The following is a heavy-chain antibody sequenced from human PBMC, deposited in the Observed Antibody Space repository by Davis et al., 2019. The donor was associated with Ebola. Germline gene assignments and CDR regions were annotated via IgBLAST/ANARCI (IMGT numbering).Heavy chain of an antibody. CDR2: IIPIFGTS. V-gene: IGHV1-69*13. CDR1: GYTFTGYY. J-gene: IGHJ4*02. Sequence: AASVKVSCKASGYTFTGYYMHWVRQAPGQGLEWMGGIIPIFGTSNYAQKFQGRVTITADESTSTAYMELSSLRSEDTAVYYCARYCGGDCYSGPRWAIDYWGQGTLVTVSS. D-gene: IGHD2-21*02. CDR3: ARYCGGDCYSGPRWAIDY.